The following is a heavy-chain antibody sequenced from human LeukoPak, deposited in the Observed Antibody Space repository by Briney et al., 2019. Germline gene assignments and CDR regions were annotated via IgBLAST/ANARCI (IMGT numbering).Heavy chain of an antibody. V-gene: IGHV3-7*01. D-gene: IGHD3-16*01. CDR1: GFTFSSYW. CDR3: ARGSVWAPYYYYYMDV. J-gene: IGHJ6*03. Sequence: PGGSLRLSCAASGFTFSSYWMSWVRQAPGKGLEWVANIKQDGSEKYYVDSVKGRFTISRDNAKNSLYLQMNSLRAEDTAVYYCARGSVWAPYYYYYMDVWGKGTTVTVSS. CDR2: IKQDGSEK.